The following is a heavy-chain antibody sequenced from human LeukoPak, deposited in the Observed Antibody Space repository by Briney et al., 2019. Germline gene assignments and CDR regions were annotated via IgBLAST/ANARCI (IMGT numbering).Heavy chain of an antibody. CDR3: ARSRQPVRYCSSTSCFDWFDP. Sequence: ASVKVSCKASGGTFSSCAISWVRQAPGQGLEWMGGIIPIFGTANYAQKFQGRVTITADESTSTAYMELSSLRSEDTAVYYCARSRQPVRYCSSTSCFDWFDPWGQGTLVTVSS. J-gene: IGHJ5*02. CDR1: GGTFSSCA. D-gene: IGHD2-2*01. V-gene: IGHV1-69*13. CDR2: IIPIFGTA.